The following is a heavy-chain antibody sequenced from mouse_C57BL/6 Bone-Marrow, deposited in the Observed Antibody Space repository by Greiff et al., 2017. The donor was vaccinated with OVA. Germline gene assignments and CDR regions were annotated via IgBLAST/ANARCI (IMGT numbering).Heavy chain of an antibody. V-gene: IGHV5-9*01. D-gene: IGHD1-1*01. J-gene: IGHJ2*01. Sequence: VQLKESGGGLVKPGGSLKLSCAASGFTFSSYTMSWVRQTPEKRLEWVATISGGGGNTYYPDSVKGRFTISRDNAKNTLYLQMSSRRSEDTALYYCARRDYGSSYDFDYWGQGTTLTVSS. CDR3: ARRDYGSSYDFDY. CDR1: GFTFSSYT. CDR2: ISGGGGNT.